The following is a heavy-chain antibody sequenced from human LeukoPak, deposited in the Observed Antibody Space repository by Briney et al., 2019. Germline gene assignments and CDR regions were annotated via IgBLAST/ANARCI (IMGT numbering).Heavy chain of an antibody. Sequence: ASVKVSCKASGYTFTSYDINWVRQATGQGLEWMGWMNPNSGNTGYAQKFQGRVTITRNTFISTAYMELSSLRSEDTAVYYCARDLGQYYDTSDNWFDPWGQGTLVTVSS. J-gene: IGHJ5*02. CDR1: GYTFTSYD. D-gene: IGHD3-22*01. CDR3: ARDLGQYYDTSDNWFDP. CDR2: MNPNSGNT. V-gene: IGHV1-8*03.